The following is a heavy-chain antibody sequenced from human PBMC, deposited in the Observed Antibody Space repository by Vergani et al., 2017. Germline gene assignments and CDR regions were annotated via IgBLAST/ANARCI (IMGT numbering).Heavy chain of an antibody. V-gene: IGHV3-30*02. Sequence: QVQILQSGGGVVQPGGSLRLSCTLSGFTFNTYGIHWVRQAPGKGLEWVSFIRYDGSSEYYGDSVKGRFTISRDKSQNTVNLQRNSLRTEDTAVYFCANSVIAGNVGVAYFGMYVWGRGTTVTVS. CDR2: IRYDGSSE. D-gene: IGHD2/OR15-2a*01. CDR3: ANSVIAGNVGVAYFGMYV. J-gene: IGHJ6*02. CDR1: GFTFNTYG.